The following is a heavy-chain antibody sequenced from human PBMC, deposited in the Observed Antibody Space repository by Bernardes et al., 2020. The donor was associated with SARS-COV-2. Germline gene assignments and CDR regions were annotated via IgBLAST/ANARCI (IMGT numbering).Heavy chain of an antibody. V-gene: IGHV3-74*01. J-gene: IGHJ5*02. CDR1: GFSFNNYW. D-gene: IGHD3-22*01. Sequence: GGSLRLSCAASGFSFNNYWMHWVRQVPGKGPVWVSRINGDGRVTNYADFVEGRFIISRDNTKNTLYLQMNSLRTEDTAVYFCAGENYYRSSGTFDPWGRGTLVTVPS. CDR3: AGENYYRSSGTFDP. CDR2: INGDGRVT.